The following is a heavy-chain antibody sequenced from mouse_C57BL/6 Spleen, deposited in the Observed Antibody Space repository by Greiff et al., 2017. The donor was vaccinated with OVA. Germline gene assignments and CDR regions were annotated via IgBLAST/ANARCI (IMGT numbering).Heavy chain of an antibody. CDR3: ARVPYYYGSSYGDY. Sequence: VQLKESGGGLVKPGGSLKLSCAASGFTFSSYAMSWVRQTPEKRLEWVATISDGGSYTYYPDNVKGRFTISRDNAKNNLYLQMSHLKSEDTAMYYCARVPYYYGSSYGDYWGQGTTLTVSS. J-gene: IGHJ2*01. D-gene: IGHD1-1*01. CDR2: ISDGGSYT. CDR1: GFTFSSYA. V-gene: IGHV5-4*01.